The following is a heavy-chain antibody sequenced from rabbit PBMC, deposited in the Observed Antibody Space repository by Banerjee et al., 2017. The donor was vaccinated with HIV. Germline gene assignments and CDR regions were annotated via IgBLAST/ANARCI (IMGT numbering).Heavy chain of an antibody. CDR3: ARDLILWAGSSFNL. V-gene: IGHV1S40*01. CDR2: IYVGTSGGT. Sequence: QSLEESGGGLVKPEGSLTLTCKASGFDFSSNAMCWVRQAPGKRPEWIACIYVGTSGGTYYASWAKGRFTISKTSSTTVTLQMTSLTAADTATYFCARDLILWAGSSFNLWGPGTLVTVS. D-gene: IGHD8-1*01. CDR1: GFDFSSNA. J-gene: IGHJ4*01.